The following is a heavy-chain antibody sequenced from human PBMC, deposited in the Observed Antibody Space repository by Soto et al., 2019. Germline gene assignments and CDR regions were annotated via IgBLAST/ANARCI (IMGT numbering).Heavy chain of an antibody. CDR1: GFTFSSYE. CDR3: ARVNDILTGYHSMDV. J-gene: IGHJ6*02. Sequence: EVQLVESGGGLVQPGGSLRLSCAASGFTFSSYEMNWVRQAPGKGLEWVSVIYSGGSTYYADSVKGRFTISRDNSKNTLYLQMNSLRAEDTAVYYCARVNDILTGYHSMDVWGQGTTVTVSS. CDR2: IYSGGST. D-gene: IGHD3-9*01. V-gene: IGHV3-66*01.